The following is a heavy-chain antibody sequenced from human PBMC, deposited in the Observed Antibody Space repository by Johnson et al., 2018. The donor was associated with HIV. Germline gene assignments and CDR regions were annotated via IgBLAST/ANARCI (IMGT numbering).Heavy chain of an antibody. Sequence: QVQLVESGGGLIQPGGSLRLSCAASGFIFSDHYMTWIRQAPGKGLEWVSYISSSGSTIHYADSVKGRFTISRDNAKNSLYLQMNSLRAEDTAMYYCARGRGTGQWLVRGACDIWGQGTMVTVSS. CDR3: ARGRGTGQWLVRGACDI. CDR2: ISSSGSTI. V-gene: IGHV3-11*04. D-gene: IGHD6-19*01. CDR1: GFIFSDHY. J-gene: IGHJ3*02.